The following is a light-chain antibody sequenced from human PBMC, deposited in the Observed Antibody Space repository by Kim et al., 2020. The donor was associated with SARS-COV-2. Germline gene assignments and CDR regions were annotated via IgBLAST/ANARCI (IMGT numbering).Light chain of an antibody. CDR2: GAS. Sequence: PPGDSATLTCRASQSVSSNYLAWYQQKPGQAPRLLIYGASSRATGIPDRFSGSGSGTDFTLTITRLEPEDFAVYYCQQYSSSPATFGQGTKVDIK. V-gene: IGKV3-20*01. CDR3: QQYSSSPAT. J-gene: IGKJ1*01. CDR1: QSVSSNY.